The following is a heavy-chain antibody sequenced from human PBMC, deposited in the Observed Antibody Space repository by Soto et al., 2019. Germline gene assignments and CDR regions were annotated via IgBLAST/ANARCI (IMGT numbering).Heavy chain of an antibody. CDR2: ISGSGGSK. CDR1: GFTFSNYA. J-gene: IGHJ5*02. V-gene: IGHV3-23*04. CDR3: VKAVTVIPPPGRRLDL. Sequence: EVQLVESGGGLVQPGGSLRLSCAASGFTFSNYAMSWVRQAPGKGLEWVSTISGSGGSKFYADSVMGRFTICRDNSKNMLFLQMNSLRAEDTAIYYCVKAVTVIPPPGRRLDLWGQGTHVTVSS. D-gene: IGHD6-13*01.